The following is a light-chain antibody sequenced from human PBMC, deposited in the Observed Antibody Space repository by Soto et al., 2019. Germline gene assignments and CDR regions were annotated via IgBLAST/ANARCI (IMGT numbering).Light chain of an antibody. CDR3: QRYESPPI. CDR2: DAS. J-gene: IGKJ3*01. CDR1: HDITSY. V-gene: IGKV1-33*01. Sequence: DIQMTQSPSSLAASVGDRVTIPCQASHDITSYLNWYQHKPGKAPKLLIYDASILEAGVSSIFSGSGSRKDLIFTISSRRSEEFETYYCQRYESPPIFGPGNTVDFK.